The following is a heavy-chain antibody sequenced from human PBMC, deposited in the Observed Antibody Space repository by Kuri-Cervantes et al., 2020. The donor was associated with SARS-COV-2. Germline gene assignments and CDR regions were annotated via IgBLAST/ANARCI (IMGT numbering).Heavy chain of an antibody. CDR3: ARYFWSGAYYFDY. D-gene: IGHD3-3*01. Sequence: GSLRLSCAVYGGSFSGYYWSWIRQPPGKGLEWIGEINHSGSAYYNPSLKSRVTIFVDTSKNQLSLWLTSVTAADTAVYYCARYFWSGAYYFDYWGQETLVTVSS. J-gene: IGHJ4*02. CDR1: GGSFSGYY. V-gene: IGHV4-34*01. CDR2: INHSGSA.